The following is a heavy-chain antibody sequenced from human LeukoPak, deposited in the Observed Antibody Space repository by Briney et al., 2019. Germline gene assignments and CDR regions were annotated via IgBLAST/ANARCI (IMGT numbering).Heavy chain of an antibody. D-gene: IGHD3-9*01. J-gene: IGHJ6*02. CDR1: GFTFSSYS. CDR3: ARDRADLDILTGYYEHYGMDV. CDR2: IKQDGSEK. Sequence: GKSLRLSCAASGFTFSSYSTHWVRQAPGKGLEWVANIKQDGSEKYYVDSVKGRFTMSRDNAKKLLYLQMNSLRDEDTAVYYCARDRADLDILTGYYEHYGMDVWGQGTTVTVSS. V-gene: IGHV3-7*01.